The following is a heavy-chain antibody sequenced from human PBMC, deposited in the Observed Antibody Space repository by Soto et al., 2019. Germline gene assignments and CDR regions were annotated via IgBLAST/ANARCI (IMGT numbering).Heavy chain of an antibody. D-gene: IGHD6-13*01. CDR3: ARRSSSSWYGFDY. CDR1: GFTFSSYS. J-gene: IGHJ4*02. Sequence: GGSLRLSCGASGFTFSSYSMHWVRQAPGKGLGWVAVISYDGSNKYYADSVKGRFTISRDNSKNTLYLQMNSLRAEDTAVYYCARRSSSSWYGFDYWGQGTLVTVSS. CDR2: ISYDGSNK. V-gene: IGHV3-30-3*01.